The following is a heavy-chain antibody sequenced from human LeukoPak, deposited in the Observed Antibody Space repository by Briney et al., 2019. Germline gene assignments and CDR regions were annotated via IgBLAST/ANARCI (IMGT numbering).Heavy chain of an antibody. CDR1: GFTFSSYA. D-gene: IGHD2-2*01. Sequence: PGGSLRLSCAASGFTFSSYAMSWVRQAPGKGLEWVSAISGSGGSTYYADSVKGRFTISRDNSKNTLYLQMNSLRAEDTAVYCCAKSGSFPDIVVVPAGRYFDLWGRGTLVTVSS. CDR2: ISGSGGST. J-gene: IGHJ2*01. V-gene: IGHV3-23*01. CDR3: AKSGSFPDIVVVPAGRYFDL.